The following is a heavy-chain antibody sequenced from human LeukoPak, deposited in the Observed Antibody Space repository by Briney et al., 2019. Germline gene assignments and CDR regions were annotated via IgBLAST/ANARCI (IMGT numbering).Heavy chain of an antibody. D-gene: IGHD4-17*01. CDR2: ISAYNGNT. CDR1: GYTFTSYG. V-gene: IGHV1-18*01. Sequence: ASVKVSCKASGYTFTSYGISWVRQAPGQGLEWMGWISAYNGNTNYAQRLQGRVTMTTDTSTSTAYMELRSLRSDDTAVYYCARVDYGDYVGSYWGQGTLVTVSS. J-gene: IGHJ4*02. CDR3: ARVDYGDYVGSY.